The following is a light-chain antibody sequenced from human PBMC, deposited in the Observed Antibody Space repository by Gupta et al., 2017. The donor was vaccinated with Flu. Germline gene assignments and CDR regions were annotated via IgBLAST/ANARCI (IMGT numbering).Light chain of an antibody. J-gene: IGKJ4*01. CDR1: QDISYY. V-gene: IGKV1-33*01. CDR2: DAS. Sequence: DIKMTQSPSSLSASVGDRVTITCQASQDISYYLHWFQHKPGEAPKLLIYDASNLQTGVSSRFSGSGSGTFFSFTISNLQAEDVATYYCQQYGRDPPPTFGGGTKVEIK. CDR3: QQYGRDPPPT.